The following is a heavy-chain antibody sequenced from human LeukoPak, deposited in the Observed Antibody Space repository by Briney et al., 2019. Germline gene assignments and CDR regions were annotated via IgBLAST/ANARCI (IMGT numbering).Heavy chain of an antibody. Sequence: APVKVSFKTSGYTFADYYIHWVRQAPGQGLEWMGWIYPKSGGTNSAQKFQGRVTMTRDTSISTAYMELSRLRFDDTAVYYCARVSTSGYRDWLDPWGQGTLVTVSS. CDR3: ARVSTSGYRDWLDP. V-gene: IGHV1-2*02. CDR1: GYTFADYY. D-gene: IGHD3-9*01. J-gene: IGHJ5*02. CDR2: IYPKSGGT.